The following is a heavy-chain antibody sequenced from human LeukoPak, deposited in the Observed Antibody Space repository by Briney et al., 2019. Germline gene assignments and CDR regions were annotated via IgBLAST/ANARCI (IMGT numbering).Heavy chain of an antibody. V-gene: IGHV3-21*01. Sequence: GGSLRLSCAASGFTFSSYAMSWVRQAPGKGLEWVSSISSSSSYIYYADSVKGRFTISRDNAKNSLYLQMNSLRAEDTAVYYCARDKRRDDFWSGYYKAGLYFDLWGRGTLVTVSS. J-gene: IGHJ2*01. D-gene: IGHD3-3*01. CDR3: ARDKRRDDFWSGYYKAGLYFDL. CDR1: GFTFSSYA. CDR2: ISSSSSYI.